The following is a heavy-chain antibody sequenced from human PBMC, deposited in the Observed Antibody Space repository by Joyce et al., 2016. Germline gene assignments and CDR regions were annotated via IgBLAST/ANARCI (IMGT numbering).Heavy chain of an antibody. CDR3: ARLPPPYYDSSAYYYGFDY. CDR1: GYSFSKYW. D-gene: IGHD3-22*01. CDR2: IYPGDSDT. Sequence: EVQLVQSGAEVRKPGESLKISCKGSGYSFSKYWIGWVRQLPGKGLEWMGIIYPGDSDTRYSPSFQGHVIISADKSITIAYLQWNSLKASDTAMYYCARLPPPYYDSSAYYYGFDYWGQGTLVTVSS. V-gene: IGHV5-51*01. J-gene: IGHJ4*02.